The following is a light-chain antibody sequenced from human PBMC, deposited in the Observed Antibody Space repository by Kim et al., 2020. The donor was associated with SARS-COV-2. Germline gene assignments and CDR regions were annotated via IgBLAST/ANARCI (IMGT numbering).Light chain of an antibody. CDR1: SSTIGAGYD. CDR2: GNS. CDR3: QSYDSSLSGSGV. V-gene: IGLV1-40*01. Sequence: VTISCTGSSSTIGAGYDVHWYQQLPGTAPKLLIYGNSNRPSGLPDLFSGSKSGTSASLAITGLQAEDEADYYCQSYDSSLSGSGVFGTGTKVTVL. J-gene: IGLJ1*01.